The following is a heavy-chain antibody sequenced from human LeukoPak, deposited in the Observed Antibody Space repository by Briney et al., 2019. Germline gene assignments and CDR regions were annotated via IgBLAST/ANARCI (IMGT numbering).Heavy chain of an antibody. Sequence: GGSLRLSCAASGFTFNHFWMSWMRQAAGKGLEWVAYIKKTGSETYYVDSVKGRFTITRDNTRNSLFLQMYSLRAEDTAVYFCAREDGYCSGGNCYSYFDSWGQGTLVTVS. CDR1: GFTFNHFW. CDR3: AREDGYCSGGNCYSYFDS. V-gene: IGHV3-7*01. J-gene: IGHJ4*02. CDR2: IKKTGSET. D-gene: IGHD2-15*01.